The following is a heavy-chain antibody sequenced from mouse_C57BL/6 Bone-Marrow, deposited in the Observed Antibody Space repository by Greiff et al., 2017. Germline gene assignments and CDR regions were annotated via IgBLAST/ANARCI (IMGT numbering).Heavy chain of an antibody. CDR3: TTSATTAFDY. D-gene: IGHD1-2*01. V-gene: IGHV14-4*01. CDR1: GFNIKDDY. J-gene: IGHJ2*01. Sequence: EVQLQQSGAELVRPGASVKLSCTASGFNIKDDYMHWVKQRPEQGLEWIGWIDPENGDTEYASKFQGKATITADTSSNTAYLQLSSLTSEDTAVDYCTTSATTAFDYWGQGTTLTVSS. CDR2: IDPENGDT.